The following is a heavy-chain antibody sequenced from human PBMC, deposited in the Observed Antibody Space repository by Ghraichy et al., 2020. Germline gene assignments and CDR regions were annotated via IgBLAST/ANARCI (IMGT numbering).Heavy chain of an antibody. CDR2: ISRNGRDT. J-gene: IGHJ5*02. D-gene: IGHD1-7*01. V-gene: IGHV3-11*06. CDR1: GFTFSDYY. Sequence: SLNISCAASGFTFSDYYMSWIRQAPGKGLEWVSLISRNGRDTNYADSVRGRFTISRDNAKNSLYLQLNTLRVEDTAVYYCVREGQELGKSGFDLWGQGTLVTVSS. CDR3: VREGQELGKSGFDL.